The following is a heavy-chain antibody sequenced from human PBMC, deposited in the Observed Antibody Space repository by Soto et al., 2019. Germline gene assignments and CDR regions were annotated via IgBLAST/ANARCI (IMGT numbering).Heavy chain of an antibody. J-gene: IGHJ4*02. D-gene: IGHD3-22*01. CDR1: GYTFTSYG. V-gene: IGHV1-18*01. Sequence: QVQLVQSGAEVKKPGASVKVSCKASGYTFTSYGISWVRQAPGQGLEWMGCISAYNGNTNYAQKLQGRVTMTTETSTSTAYMELRSLRSDDTAVYYCARDGYYDSSGYRSDFDYWGQGTLVTVSS. CDR2: ISAYNGNT. CDR3: ARDGYYDSSGYRSDFDY.